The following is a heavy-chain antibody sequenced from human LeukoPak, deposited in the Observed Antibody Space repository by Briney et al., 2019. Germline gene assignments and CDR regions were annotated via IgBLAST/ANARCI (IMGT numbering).Heavy chain of an antibody. J-gene: IGHJ4*02. CDR3: AKSAYYDASGYYREYYFDY. CDR1: GFTFNNYA. D-gene: IGHD3-22*01. CDR2: ISGSGGST. V-gene: IGHV3-23*01. Sequence: PGGSLRLSCAASGFTFNNYAMSWVRQAPGKGLEWVSAISGSGGSTYYADSVKGRFTISRDKTKNTLYLQMNSLRAEDTAVYYCAKSAYYDASGYYREYYFDYWGQGTLVTVSS.